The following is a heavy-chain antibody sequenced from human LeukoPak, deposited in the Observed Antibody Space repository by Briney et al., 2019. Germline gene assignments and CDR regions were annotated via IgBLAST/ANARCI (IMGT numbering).Heavy chain of an antibody. Sequence: SETPSLTCTVSGGSISSGSYYWSWIRQPAGKGLEWIGRIYTSGSTNYNPSLKSRVTISVDTSKNQFSLKLSSVTAADTAVYYCARFAVTRCFDYWGQGTLVTVSS. CDR1: GGSISSGSYY. CDR3: ARFAVTRCFDY. D-gene: IGHD4-17*01. J-gene: IGHJ4*02. CDR2: IYTSGST. V-gene: IGHV4-61*02.